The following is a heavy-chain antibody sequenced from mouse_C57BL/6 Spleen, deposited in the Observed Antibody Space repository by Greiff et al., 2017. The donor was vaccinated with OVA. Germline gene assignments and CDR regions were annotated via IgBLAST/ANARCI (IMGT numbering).Heavy chain of an antibody. CDR1: GYAFTNYL. CDR3: ARAGVVATGAMDY. J-gene: IGHJ4*01. Sequence: QVQLQQSGAELVRPGPSVKVSCKASGYAFTNYLIEWVKQRPGQGLEWIGVINPGSGGTNYNEKFKGKATLTADKSSSTAYMQLSSLTSEDSAVYFCARAGVVATGAMDYWGQGTSVTVSS. CDR2: INPGSGGT. V-gene: IGHV1-54*01. D-gene: IGHD1-1*01.